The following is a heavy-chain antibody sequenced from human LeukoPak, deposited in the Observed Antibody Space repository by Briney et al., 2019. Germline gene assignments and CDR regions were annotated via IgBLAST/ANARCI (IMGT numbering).Heavy chain of an antibody. V-gene: IGHV4-34*01. CDR1: GGSFSGYY. D-gene: IGHD6-13*01. Sequence: PSETLSLTCAVYGGSFSGYYWSWIRQPPGKGLEWIGEINHSGSTNYNPSLKSRVTISVDTSKNQFSLKLSSVTAADMAVYYCARGRRSTYSSSWYGGSGWPYFDYWGQGTLVTVSS. CDR2: INHSGST. CDR3: ARGRRSTYSSSWYGGSGWPYFDY. J-gene: IGHJ4*02.